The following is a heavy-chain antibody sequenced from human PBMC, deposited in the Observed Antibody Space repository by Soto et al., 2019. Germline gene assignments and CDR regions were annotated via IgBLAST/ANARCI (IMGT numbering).Heavy chain of an antibody. J-gene: IGHJ5*02. CDR3: ARSVFP. V-gene: IGHV4-59*06. CDR1: GGNIASYY. Sequence: TPETQSLTSTVSGGNIASYYWTWIRQRPGKGLEWIGYIFYIGSTYYNPSLKSRVTISVDTSKNQFSLKLNSVTAADTAVYYCARSVFPWGQGTLVTVS. CDR2: IFYIGST.